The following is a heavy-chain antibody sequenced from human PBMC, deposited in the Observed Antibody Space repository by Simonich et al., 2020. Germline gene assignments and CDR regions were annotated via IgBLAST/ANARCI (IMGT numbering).Heavy chain of an antibody. Sequence: QLQLQESGPGLVKPSETLSLTCTVSGGSISSSSYYWGWIRQPPGKGLEWIGSIYYSGSAYTNPSPKSRVTISVDTSKNHFSLKLSSVTAADTAVYYCARWAYSSSYFDYWGQGTLVTVSS. CDR1: GGSISSSSYY. J-gene: IGHJ4*02. CDR3: ARWAYSSSYFDY. D-gene: IGHD6-6*01. V-gene: IGHV4-39*01. CDR2: IYYSGSA.